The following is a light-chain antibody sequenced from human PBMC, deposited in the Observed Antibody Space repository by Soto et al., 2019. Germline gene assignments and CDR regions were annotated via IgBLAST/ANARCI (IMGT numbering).Light chain of an antibody. Sequence: QSVLTQPASVSGSPEQSITISCTGTSSDVGGYNYASWYQQHPGEAPKLMIYEVSNQPSGVSNRFSGSKSGNTASLTISGLQAEDEADYYCSSYLPSDILLFGGGTQLTVL. CDR1: SSDVGGYNY. CDR2: EVS. J-gene: IGLJ2*01. V-gene: IGLV2-14*01. CDR3: SSYLPSDILL.